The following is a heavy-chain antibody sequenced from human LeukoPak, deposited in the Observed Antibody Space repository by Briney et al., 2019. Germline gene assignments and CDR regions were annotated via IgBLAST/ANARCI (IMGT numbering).Heavy chain of an antibody. V-gene: IGHV3-48*01. CDR3: AGDGARRITIFGVDKNIDY. CDR2: ISSSSSTI. D-gene: IGHD3-3*01. J-gene: IGHJ4*02. CDR1: GFTFSSYS. Sequence: GGSLRLSCAASGFTFSSYSMNWVRQAPGKGLEWVSYISSSSSTIYYADSVKGRFTISRDNAKNSLYLQTNSLRAEDTAVYYCAGDGARRITIFGVDKNIDYWGQGTLVTVSS.